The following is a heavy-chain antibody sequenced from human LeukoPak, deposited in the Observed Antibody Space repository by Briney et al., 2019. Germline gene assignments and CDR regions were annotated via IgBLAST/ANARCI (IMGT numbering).Heavy chain of an antibody. CDR2: INSDGSST. Sequence: GGSLRLSCVASGFTFSSYWMRWVRQAPGEELVWVSRINSDGSSTSYADSVKGRFTISRDNAKNTLYLQMNSLRAEDTAVYYCASNRVGGYLYYFGYWGQGTLVTVSS. J-gene: IGHJ4*02. CDR3: ASNRVGGYLYYFGY. CDR1: GFTFSSYW. D-gene: IGHD3-22*01. V-gene: IGHV3-74*01.